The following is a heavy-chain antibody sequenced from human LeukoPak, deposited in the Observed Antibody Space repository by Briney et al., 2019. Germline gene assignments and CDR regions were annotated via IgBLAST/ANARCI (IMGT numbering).Heavy chain of an antibody. CDR1: GFTFDDYA. CDR3: ARDYYDSSDYFDY. J-gene: IGHJ4*02. V-gene: IGHV3-9*01. D-gene: IGHD3-22*01. Sequence: PGGSLRLSCAASGFTFDDYAMHWVRQAPGKGLEWVSGISWNSGSIGYADSVKGRFTISRDNAKNSLYLQMNSLRAEDTAVYYCARDYYDSSDYFDYWGQGTLVTVSS. CDR2: ISWNSGSI.